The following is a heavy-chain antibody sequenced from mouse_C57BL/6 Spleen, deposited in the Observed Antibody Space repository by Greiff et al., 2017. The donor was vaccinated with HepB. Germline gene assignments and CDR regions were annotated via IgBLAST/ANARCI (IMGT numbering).Heavy chain of an antibody. CDR1: GYSITSGYY. V-gene: IGHV3-6*01. J-gene: IGHJ2*01. CDR3: AREVPITTVVAYYFDY. CDR2: ISYDGSN. D-gene: IGHD1-1*01. Sequence: EVQLQQSGPGLVKPSQSLSLTCSVTGYSITSGYYWNWIRQFPGNKLEWMGYISYDGSNNYNPSLKNRISITRDTSKNQFFLKLNSVTTEDTATYYCAREVPITTVVAYYFDYWGQGTTLTVSS.